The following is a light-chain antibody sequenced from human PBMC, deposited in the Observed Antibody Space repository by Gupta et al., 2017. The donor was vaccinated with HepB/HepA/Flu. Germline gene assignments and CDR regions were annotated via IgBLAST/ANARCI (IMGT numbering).Light chain of an antibody. Sequence: EVVLTQSPGTLSLSPGQRATLACRASESVGSNYVAWYQHKPGQAPRLVIYGASNRATGIPDRFSGSGSGTDFTLTISRLEPEDFAVYYCHQYGSSPYTFGQGTNLEIK. V-gene: IGKV3-20*01. J-gene: IGKJ2*01. CDR1: ESVGSNY. CDR2: GAS. CDR3: HQYGSSPYT.